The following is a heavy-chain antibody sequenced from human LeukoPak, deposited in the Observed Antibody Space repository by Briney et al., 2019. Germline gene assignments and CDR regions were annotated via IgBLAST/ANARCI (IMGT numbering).Heavy chain of an antibody. CDR1: GFTFSSYT. Sequence: KTGGSLRLSCAASGFTFSSYTMNWVRQPPGKGLEWVLSISSSSHYIYYPDSVKGRFTISRDNAKNSLYLQMNDLRADDTAVYYCASSWDYGGQGTLVTVS. CDR2: ISSSSHYI. D-gene: IGHD2-15*01. CDR3: ASSWDY. V-gene: IGHV3-21*01. J-gene: IGHJ4*02.